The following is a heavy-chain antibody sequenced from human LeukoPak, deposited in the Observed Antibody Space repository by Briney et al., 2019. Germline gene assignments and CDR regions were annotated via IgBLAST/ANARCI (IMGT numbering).Heavy chain of an antibody. CDR3: ARGLMVRGVIMPYFLDY. V-gene: IGHV4-31*03. CDR1: GSSISSGGYY. CDR2: IYYSGST. D-gene: IGHD3-10*01. J-gene: IGHJ4*02. Sequence: SQTLSLTCTVSGSSISSGGYYWSWIRQHSGKGLEWIGYIYYSGSTYYNPSLKSRVTISVDTPKNQFSLKLSSVTAADTAVYYCARGLMVRGVIMPYFLDYWGQGTLVTVSS.